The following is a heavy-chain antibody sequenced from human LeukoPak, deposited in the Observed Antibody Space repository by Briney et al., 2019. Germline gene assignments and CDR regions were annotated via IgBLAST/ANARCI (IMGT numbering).Heavy chain of an antibody. J-gene: IGHJ5*02. V-gene: IGHV4-59*01. CDR3: ARGGYYGSGNDFRFDP. Sequence: SETLSLTCAVYGGSFSGYYWSWIRPPPGKGLEWIGYIYYSGSTNYKPSLKSRVTISVDTSKNQFSLKLNSVTAADTAVYYCARGGYYGSGNDFRFDPWGQGTLVTVSS. D-gene: IGHD3-10*01. CDR1: GGSFSGYY. CDR2: IYYSGST.